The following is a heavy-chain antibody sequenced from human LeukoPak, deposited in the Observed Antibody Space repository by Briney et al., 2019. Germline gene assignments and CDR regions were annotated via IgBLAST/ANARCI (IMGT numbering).Heavy chain of an antibody. CDR2: IYYSGST. V-gene: IGHV4-59*08. CDR3: ARHRGSLPYYYYYGMDV. J-gene: IGHJ6*02. CDR1: GGSISSYY. D-gene: IGHD6-6*01. Sequence: SETLSLTCTVSGGSISSYYWSWIRQPPGKGLEWIGYIYYSGSTNYNPSLKSRVTISVDTSKNQFSLRVSSVTAADTAVYYCARHRGSLPYYYYYGMDVWGQGTTVTVSS.